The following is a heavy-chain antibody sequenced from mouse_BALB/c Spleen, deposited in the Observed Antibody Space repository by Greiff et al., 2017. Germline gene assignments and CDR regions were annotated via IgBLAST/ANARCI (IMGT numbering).Heavy chain of an antibody. CDR3: ARKGGGNGFAY. CDR1: GYAFTSYN. CDR2: IDPYNGGT. V-gene: IGHV1S135*01. Sequence: EVKLVESGPELVKPGASVKVSCKASGYAFTSYNMYWVKQSHGKSLEWIGYIDPYNGGTSYNQKFKGKATLTVDKSSSTAYMHLNSLTSEDSAVYYCARKGGGNGFAYWGQGTLVTVSA. J-gene: IGHJ3*01. D-gene: IGHD2-1*01.